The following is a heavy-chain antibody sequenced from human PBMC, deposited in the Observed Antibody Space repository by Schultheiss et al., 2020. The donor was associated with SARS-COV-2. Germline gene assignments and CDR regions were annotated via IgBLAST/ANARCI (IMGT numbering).Heavy chain of an antibody. J-gene: IGHJ4*02. V-gene: IGHV5-51*01. CDR3: ARGLRLGELSSPFDY. Sequence: GGSLRLSCTGSGYSFTSYWIGWVRQRPGKGLEWMGIICPGDSDTSYSPSFQGQITISTDKSISTAYLQRSSLKASDTAMYYCARGLRLGELSSPFDYWGQGTLVTVSS. CDR1: GYSFTSYW. D-gene: IGHD3-16*02. CDR2: ICPGDSDT.